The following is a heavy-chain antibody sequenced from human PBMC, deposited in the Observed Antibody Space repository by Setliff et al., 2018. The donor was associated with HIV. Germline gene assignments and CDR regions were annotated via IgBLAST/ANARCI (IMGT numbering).Heavy chain of an antibody. Sequence: SETLSLTCTVSGDPISSGSYYWGWIRQPPGKGLEWIGSMYYSGSTYYNPSLKSRVTISVDTSKNQFSLKLSSVTAADTAVYYCARHPDSSGYYPNWFDPWGQGTLVTVSS. D-gene: IGHD3-22*01. J-gene: IGHJ5*02. CDR1: GDPISSGSYY. V-gene: IGHV4-39*01. CDR2: MYYSGST. CDR3: ARHPDSSGYYPNWFDP.